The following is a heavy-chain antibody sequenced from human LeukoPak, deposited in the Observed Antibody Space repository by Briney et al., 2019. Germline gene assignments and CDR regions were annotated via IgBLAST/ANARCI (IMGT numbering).Heavy chain of an antibody. Sequence: GGSLRLSCAASGFTFNNYVMNWVRQDPGKGLEWVSCISVSGDSTFYADSVKGRFTISRDDSQNTLYLQLNSLRGEDTAIYYCARGYSTSCYTWFDPWGQGTLVTVSS. CDR3: ARGYSTSCYTWFDP. V-gene: IGHV3-23*01. CDR2: ISVSGDST. D-gene: IGHD2-2*01. CDR1: GFTFNNYV. J-gene: IGHJ5*02.